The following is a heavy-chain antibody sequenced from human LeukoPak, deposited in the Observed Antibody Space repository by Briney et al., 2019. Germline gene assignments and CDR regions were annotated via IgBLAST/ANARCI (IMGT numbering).Heavy chain of an antibody. CDR2: IYSGGST. V-gene: IGHV3-66*01. CDR1: GFTVSSNY. CDR3: AKDRWGNEYYFDY. D-gene: IGHD2-8*02. J-gene: IGHJ4*02. Sequence: PGGSLRLSCAASGFTVSSNYMSWVRQAPGKGLEWVSVIYSGGSTYYADSVKGRFTISRDNSKNTLYLQMNSLRAEDTAVYYCAKDRWGNEYYFDYWGQGTLVTVSS.